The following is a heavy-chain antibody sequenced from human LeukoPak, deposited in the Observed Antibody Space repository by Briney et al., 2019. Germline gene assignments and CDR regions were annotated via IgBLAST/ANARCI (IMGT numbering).Heavy chain of an antibody. J-gene: IGHJ4*02. CDR1: GYTFTGYY. D-gene: IGHD2/OR15-2a*01. V-gene: IGHV1-8*03. CDR3: ARAADRTTFDY. Sequence: GASVKVSCKASGYTFTGYYMHWVRQAPGQGLEWMGWINPNSGNTGYAQKFQGRVTITRNTSISTAYMELSSLRSEDTAVYYCARAADRTTFDYWGQGTLVTVSS. CDR2: INPNSGNT.